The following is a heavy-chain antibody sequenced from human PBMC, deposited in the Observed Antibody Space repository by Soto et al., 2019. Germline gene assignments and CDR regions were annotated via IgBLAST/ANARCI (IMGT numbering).Heavy chain of an antibody. Sequence: GGSLRLSCAASGFTFSSYGMHWVRQAPGKGLEWVAVISYDGSNKYYADSVKGRFTISRDNSKNTLYLQMNSLRAEDTAVYYCAKEKDYGDYVLDYWGQGTLVTVSS. CDR2: ISYDGSNK. CDR1: GFTFSSYG. J-gene: IGHJ4*02. V-gene: IGHV3-30*18. CDR3: AKEKDYGDYVLDY. D-gene: IGHD4-17*01.